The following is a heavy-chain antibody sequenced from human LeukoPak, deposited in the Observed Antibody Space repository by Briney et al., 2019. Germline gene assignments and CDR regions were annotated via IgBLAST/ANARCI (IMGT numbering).Heavy chain of an antibody. D-gene: IGHD6-13*01. CDR1: GYTFTSYG. CDR3: ARVVPIAAAGRYNWFDP. J-gene: IGHJ5*02. Sequence: ASVKVSCKASGYTFTSYGISWVRQAPGQGLEWMGWISAYNGNTNYAQKLQGRVTMTTDTSTSTAYMELRSLRSYDTAVYYCARVVPIAAAGRYNWFDPWGQGTLVTVSS. CDR2: ISAYNGNT. V-gene: IGHV1-18*01.